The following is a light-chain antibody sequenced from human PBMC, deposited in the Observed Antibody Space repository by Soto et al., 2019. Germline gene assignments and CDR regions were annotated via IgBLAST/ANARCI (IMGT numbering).Light chain of an antibody. Sequence: EIVMTQSPATLSVSPGERATVSCRASQSVSSNLAWYQQKPGQAPRLLIYGASTRATGIPARFSGSGSGTELTLTIDSLQSEDFAVYYCQQYNNWPRTFGQGTKLEIK. CDR1: QSVSSN. CDR3: QQYNNWPRT. CDR2: GAS. J-gene: IGKJ2*01. V-gene: IGKV3-15*01.